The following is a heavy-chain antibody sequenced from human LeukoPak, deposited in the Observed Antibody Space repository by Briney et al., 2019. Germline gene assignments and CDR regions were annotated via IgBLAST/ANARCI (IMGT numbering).Heavy chain of an antibody. CDR1: GGSISSYY. CDR3: ARESRDVETEGFDY. D-gene: IGHD5-24*01. CDR2: IYYSGST. Sequence: SVTLSLTCTVSGGSISSYYWSWIRQPPGKGLEWIGYIYYSGSTKYNPSLKSRVTISVDTSKNQFSLKLSSVTAADTAVYYCARESRDVETEGFDYWGQGTLVTVSS. J-gene: IGHJ4*02. V-gene: IGHV4-59*01.